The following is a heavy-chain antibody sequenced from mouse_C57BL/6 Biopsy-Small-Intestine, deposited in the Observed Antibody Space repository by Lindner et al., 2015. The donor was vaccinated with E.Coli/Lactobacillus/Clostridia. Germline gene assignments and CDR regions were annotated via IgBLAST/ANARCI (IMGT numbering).Heavy chain of an antibody. CDR1: GYTFTSYV. CDR3: TRGPGPGYFDS. J-gene: IGHJ2*01. CDR2: INPYNDGT. Sequence: VQLQESGPELVKPGASVKMSCKASGYTFTSYVMHWVKQKPGQGLEWIGHINPYNDGTKYNEKFKGKATLTSDKSSSTAYMELSSLTSEDSAVYFCTRGPGPGYFDSWGQGTTLTVSS. V-gene: IGHV1-14*01.